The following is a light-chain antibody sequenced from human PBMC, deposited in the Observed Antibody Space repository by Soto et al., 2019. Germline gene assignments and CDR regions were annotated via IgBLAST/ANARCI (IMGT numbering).Light chain of an antibody. CDR3: QQYDNLRLS. J-gene: IGKJ4*01. V-gene: IGKV1-33*01. CDR2: DAS. CDR1: QHIDDY. Sequence: DIQMTQSPSSLSASIGDRVTISCQASQHIDDYVNWYQQKPGKAPKVLIYDASTLETGVPSRFSGSGSGTEFTFTISSVQPEDVATYYCQQYDNLRLSFGGGTKVDIK.